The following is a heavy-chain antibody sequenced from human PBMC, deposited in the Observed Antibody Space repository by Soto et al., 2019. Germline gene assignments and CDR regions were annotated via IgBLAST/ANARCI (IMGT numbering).Heavy chain of an antibody. CDR3: AGYSSSWHYGYFDL. V-gene: IGHV1-69*02. CDR1: GGTFSSYT. J-gene: IGHJ2*01. Sequence: QVQLVQSGAEVKKPGSSVKVSCKASGGTFSSYTISWVRQAPGQGLQWMGRIIPILGIANYSQKFQGTVTITADKSTSTAYMAVSSLRSEDTAVYYCAGYSSSWHYGYFDLWGRGTLVTVAS. CDR2: IIPILGIA. D-gene: IGHD6-13*01.